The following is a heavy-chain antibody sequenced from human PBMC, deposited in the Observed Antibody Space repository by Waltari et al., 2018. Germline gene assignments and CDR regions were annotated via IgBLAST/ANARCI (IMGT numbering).Heavy chain of an antibody. D-gene: IGHD5-12*01. Sequence: QVQLVQSGAEVKKPGASVKVSCKASGYTFTGYYMHWVRQAPGQGLEWMGWINPNSGGTNYAQKFQGWVTMTRDTSISTAYMELSRLRSDDTAVYYCARDFAPRDGYNRGYYYYGMDVWGQGTTVTVSS. CDR2: INPNSGGT. J-gene: IGHJ6*02. CDR1: GYTFTGYY. CDR3: ARDFAPRDGYNRGYYYYGMDV. V-gene: IGHV1-2*04.